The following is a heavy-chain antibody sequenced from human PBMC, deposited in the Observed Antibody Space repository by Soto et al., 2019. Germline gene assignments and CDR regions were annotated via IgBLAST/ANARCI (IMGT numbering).Heavy chain of an antibody. V-gene: IGHV4-59*01. J-gene: IGHJ4*02. CDR2: IYYTGST. Sequence: GSLRLSCAASGFTFSSYWMHWVRQAPGKGLEWIGYIYYTGSTNYNPSLKSRVTMSVDTSKNQFSLNLTSLTAADTAIYYCARANWYSEYWGQGTLVTVSS. D-gene: IGHD7-27*01. CDR1: GFTFSSYW. CDR3: ARANWYSEY.